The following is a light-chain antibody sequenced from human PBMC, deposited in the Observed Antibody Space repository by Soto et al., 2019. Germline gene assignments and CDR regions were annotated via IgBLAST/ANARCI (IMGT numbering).Light chain of an antibody. V-gene: IGKV1-33*01. CDR1: QYISNY. CDR3: QQYENLPT. Sequence: DIQMTQSPSSLSASVGDRVTITCQASQYISNYLNWYQQKPGKAPKLLIYDASNLETGVPSRFSGSGSGTDFTFTISRLQPEDIATYYCQQYENLPTFGQGTRLEIK. J-gene: IGKJ5*01. CDR2: DAS.